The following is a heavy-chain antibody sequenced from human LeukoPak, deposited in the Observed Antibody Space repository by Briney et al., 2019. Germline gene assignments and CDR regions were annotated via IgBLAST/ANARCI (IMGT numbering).Heavy chain of an antibody. Sequence: SETLSLTCAVYGGSFSGYYWSWIRQPPGKGLEWIGEINHSGSTNYNPSLKSRVTISVDTSKNQFSLKLSSVTAEDMAVYYCARAQRHNWNYLVYYFDYWGQGTLVTVSS. J-gene: IGHJ4*02. CDR2: INHSGST. CDR3: ARAQRHNWNYLVYYFDY. CDR1: GGSFSGYY. D-gene: IGHD1-7*01. V-gene: IGHV4-34*01.